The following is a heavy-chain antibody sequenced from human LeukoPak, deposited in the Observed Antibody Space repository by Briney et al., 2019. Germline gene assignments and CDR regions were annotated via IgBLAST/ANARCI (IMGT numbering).Heavy chain of an antibody. CDR1: RFTFSDHI. CDR2: VSGSGSTV. CDR3: VRQFAS. J-gene: IGHJ4*02. Sequence: PGGSLRLSCAASRFTFSDHIMNWVRQLPGKRLEWVAYVSGSGSTVYYADSVKGRFTISRDNGKSSLYLQMNSLRVEDTALYYCVRQFASWGQGTLVTVSS. V-gene: IGHV3-48*01.